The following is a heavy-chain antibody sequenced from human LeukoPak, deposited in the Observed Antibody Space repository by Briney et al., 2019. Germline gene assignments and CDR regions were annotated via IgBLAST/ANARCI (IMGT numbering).Heavy chain of an antibody. CDR2: MSASGSHT. D-gene: IGHD1-1*01. CDR1: GFTFSDFA. V-gene: IGHV3-23*01. CDR3: AKVRSGNDYYFDY. J-gene: IGHJ4*02. Sequence: GGSLRLSCAASGFTFSDFAMSWVRQAPGKGLEWVSGMSASGSHTHSADFVKGRFTISRDNFKNTLYLQMNGLRVEDTAVYYCAKVRSGNDYYFDYWGQGTLVTVSS.